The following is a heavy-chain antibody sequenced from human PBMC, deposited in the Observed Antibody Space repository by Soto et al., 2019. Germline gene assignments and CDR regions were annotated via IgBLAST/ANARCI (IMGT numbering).Heavy chain of an antibody. J-gene: IGHJ5*02. CDR2: IIPLYGTV. D-gene: IGHD2-15*01. V-gene: IGHV1-69*13. CDR1: GGTFNSYA. Sequence: VASVKVSCKAPGGTFNSYAISWVRQAPGQGLERMGGIIPLYGTVNYAQKFQDRVTITADESTSTAYMELSSLRSDDTAVYYCARDLGGCSAGSCRHNWFDPWGQGTLVTVSS. CDR3: ARDLGGCSAGSCRHNWFDP.